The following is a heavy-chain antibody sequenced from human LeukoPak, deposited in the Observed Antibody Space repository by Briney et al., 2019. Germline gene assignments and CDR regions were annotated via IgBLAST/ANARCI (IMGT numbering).Heavy chain of an antibody. D-gene: IGHD3-3*01. V-gene: IGHV4-59*08. CDR2: IYYSGST. CDR1: GGSISSYY. CDR3: ARHTDRPYYDFWSGWDY. Sequence: TSSETLSLTCTVSGGSISSYYWSWIRQPPGKGLEGSGYIYYSGSTNYTPSLKSRVTISVDTSKNQFSLKLSSATAADTAVYYCARHTDRPYYDFWSGWDYWGQGTLVTVSS. J-gene: IGHJ4*02.